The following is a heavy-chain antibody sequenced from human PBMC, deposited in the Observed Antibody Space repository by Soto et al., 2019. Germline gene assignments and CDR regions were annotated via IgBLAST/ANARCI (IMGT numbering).Heavy chain of an antibody. D-gene: IGHD4-17*01. CDR2: INRDFNT. CDR1: GFTFSYHV. J-gene: IGHJ4*02. Sequence: EEQLVKSGGGLVQTGGSVRLSCAVYGFTFSYHVMNWVRQAPGRGLEWVSTINRDFNTYYADSVKGRFTISRDNSKDSLYLQMNSLRADDTAVYYCVNGDYYVGQGTLVTVSS. V-gene: IGHV3-48*01. CDR3: VNGDYY.